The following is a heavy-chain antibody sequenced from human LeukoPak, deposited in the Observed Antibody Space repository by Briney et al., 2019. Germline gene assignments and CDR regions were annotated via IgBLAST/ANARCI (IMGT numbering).Heavy chain of an antibody. J-gene: IGHJ6*03. CDR2: IYYSGST. CDR3: ARIGGDFYYYYYYYMDV. Sequence: SETLSLTCTVSGGSISSYYWSWIRQPPGKGLEWIGYIYYSGSTNYNPSLKSRVTISVDTSKNQFSLKLSSVTAADTAVYYCARIGGDFYYYYYYYMDVWGKGTTVTISS. V-gene: IGHV4-59*01. CDR1: GGSISSYY. D-gene: IGHD2-21*02.